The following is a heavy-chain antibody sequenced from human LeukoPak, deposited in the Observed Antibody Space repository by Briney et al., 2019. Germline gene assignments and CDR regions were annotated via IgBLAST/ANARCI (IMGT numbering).Heavy chain of an antibody. J-gene: IGHJ6*02. V-gene: IGHV1-8*01. CDR3: AIAAAGSYYYYGMDV. CDR2: MNPNSGNT. Sequence: ASVNVSCKSSGYTFASYDINWVRQATGQGLAWMGWMNPNSGNTGYAQKFQGRVTMTRNTSISTAYMELSSLRSEDTAVYYCAIAAAGSYYYYGMDVWGQGTAVTVSS. CDR1: GYTFASYD. D-gene: IGHD6-13*01.